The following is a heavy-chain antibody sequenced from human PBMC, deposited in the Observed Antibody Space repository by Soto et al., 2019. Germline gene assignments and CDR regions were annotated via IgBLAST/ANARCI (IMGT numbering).Heavy chain of an antibody. D-gene: IGHD2-15*01. J-gene: IGHJ4*02. Sequence: ASVKVSCKASGYTFTSYYMHWVRQAPGQGLEWTGIINPSGGSTSYAQKFQGRVTMTRDTSTSTVYMELSSLRSEDTAVYYCARANTVTLGYCSGGSCSDYFDYWGQGTLVTVSS. V-gene: IGHV1-46*01. CDR1: GYTFTSYY. CDR3: ARANTVTLGYCSGGSCSDYFDY. CDR2: INPSGGST.